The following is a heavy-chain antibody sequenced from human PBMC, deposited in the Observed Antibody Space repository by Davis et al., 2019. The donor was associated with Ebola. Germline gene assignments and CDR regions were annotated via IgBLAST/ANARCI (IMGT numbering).Heavy chain of an antibody. J-gene: IGHJ4*02. Sequence: PSETLSLTCTVSGGSISSYYWSWIRQPPGKGLEWIGYIYYSGSTNYNPSLKSRVTMSVDTSKNQFSLKLSSVTAADTAVYYCAKDTVTNLSGYFDYWGQGTLVTVSS. CDR3: AKDTVTNLSGYFDY. CDR2: IYYSGST. V-gene: IGHV4-59*12. CDR1: GGSISSYY. D-gene: IGHD4-11*01.